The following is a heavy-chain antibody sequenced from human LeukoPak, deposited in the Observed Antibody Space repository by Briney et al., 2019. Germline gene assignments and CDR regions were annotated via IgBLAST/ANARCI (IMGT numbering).Heavy chain of an antibody. Sequence: PSETLTLTCTASGGSISNYYWSWLRQPPGKGLEWIGYIYYSGSTNYNPSLKSRVTISVDTSKNQFSLKLSSVTAADTAMYYCAGHRTAYYFDYWGQGNLVTVSS. V-gene: IGHV4-59*08. CDR1: GGSISNYY. CDR2: IYYSGST. CDR3: AGHRTAYYFDY. J-gene: IGHJ4*02.